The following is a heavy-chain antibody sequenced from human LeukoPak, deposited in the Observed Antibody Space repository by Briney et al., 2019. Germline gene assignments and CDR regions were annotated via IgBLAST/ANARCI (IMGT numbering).Heavy chain of an antibody. CDR1: GGSISSYY. CDR2: IYYSGDT. D-gene: IGHD3-10*01. Sequence: SETLSLTCTVSGGSISSYYWSWIRQPPGKGLEWIGYIYYSGDTNYNPSLQSRVTVSVDTSKNQFSLKLTSVTAADTAVYYCVRGPYGSGISNWFDPWGQGTLVIVSS. V-gene: IGHV4-59*01. J-gene: IGHJ5*02. CDR3: VRGPYGSGISNWFDP.